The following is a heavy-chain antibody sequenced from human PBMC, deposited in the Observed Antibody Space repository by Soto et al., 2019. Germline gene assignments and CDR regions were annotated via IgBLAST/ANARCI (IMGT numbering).Heavy chain of an antibody. CDR2: IYHNGIT. V-gene: IGHV4-4*02. CDR1: DAYSRSSYW. J-gene: IGHJ4*02. CDR3: AAVAPRIVVVLAEFPT. D-gene: IGHD2-21*01. Sequence: SLPMSVRCRVADAYSRSSYWWAWIRKSPGKGLEWIGEIYHNGITKYNPSLKGRISMSIDKSNNQFSLKLTSVTAADTAVYYYAAVAPRIVVVLAEFPTWGQGTLVTAPQ.